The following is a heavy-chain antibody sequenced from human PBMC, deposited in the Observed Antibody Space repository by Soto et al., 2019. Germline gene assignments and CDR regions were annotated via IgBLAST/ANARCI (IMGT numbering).Heavy chain of an antibody. CDR3: ARYDGRYDY. CDR2: IYYSGST. Sequence: SETLSLTCTVSGGSLSSSSYYWGWIRQPPGKGLEWIGSIYYSGSTYYNPSLKSRVTISVDTSKNQFSLKLSSVTAADTAVYYCARYDGRYDYWGQGTLVTVSS. CDR1: GGSLSSSSYY. D-gene: IGHD1-1*01. J-gene: IGHJ4*02. V-gene: IGHV4-39*01.